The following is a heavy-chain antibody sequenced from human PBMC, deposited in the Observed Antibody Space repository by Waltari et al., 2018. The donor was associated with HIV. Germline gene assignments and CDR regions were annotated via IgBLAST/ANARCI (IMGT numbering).Heavy chain of an antibody. CDR2: IYDSGST. J-gene: IGHJ4*02. CDR3: ANLPFVYFDY. CDR1: SGSFSSSSSY. V-gene: IGHV4-39*01. Sequence: QVQLQESGPGLVKPSETLSLTCTVSSGSFSSSSSYWGWIRQPPGGGLEWIGNIYDSGSTYYNPSLKSRVTISVDTSKNQFSLKLSSVTAADTAVYYCANLPFVYFDYWGQGTLVTVSS.